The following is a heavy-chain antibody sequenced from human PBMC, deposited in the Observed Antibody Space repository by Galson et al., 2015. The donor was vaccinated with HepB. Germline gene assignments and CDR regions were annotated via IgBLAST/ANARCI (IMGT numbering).Heavy chain of an antibody. V-gene: IGHV3-30*04. J-gene: IGHJ6*02. CDR2: ISYDGSNK. CDR1: GFTFSSYA. CDR3: AREGVGGSSWLPRHYYYYYYGMDV. Sequence: SLRLSCAASGFTFSSYAMHWVRQAPGKGLEWVAVISYDGSNKYYADSVKGRFTISRDNSKNTLYLQMNSLRAEDTAVYYCAREGVGGSSWLPRHYYYYYYGMDVWGQGTTVTVSS. D-gene: IGHD6-13*01.